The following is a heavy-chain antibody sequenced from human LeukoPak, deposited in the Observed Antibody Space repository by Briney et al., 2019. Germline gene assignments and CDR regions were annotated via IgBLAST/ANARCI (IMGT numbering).Heavy chain of an antibody. D-gene: IGHD2-21*02. CDR2: IIPIFGTA. CDR1: GGTFSSYA. V-gene: IGHV1-69*05. Sequence: VASVKVSCKASGGTFSSYAISWVRQAPGQGLEWMGGIIPIFGTANYAQKLQGRVTITTDESTSTAYMELSSLRSEDTAVYYCASADYCGGDCYSVAFDYWGQGTLVTVSS. J-gene: IGHJ4*02. CDR3: ASADYCGGDCYSVAFDY.